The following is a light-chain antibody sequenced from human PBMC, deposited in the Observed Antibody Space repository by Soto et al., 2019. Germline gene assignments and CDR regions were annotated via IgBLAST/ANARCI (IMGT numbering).Light chain of an antibody. CDR1: QSVSGH. J-gene: IGKJ1*01. V-gene: IGKV3-15*01. CDR2: GAS. Sequence: EIGLTQSPATLSVSPGERVTLSCRASQSVSGHLAWYQQKPGQAPRLIISGASTRATGIPARFSGRGSGTEFTLTISSLQSEDFAVYYCHQYHYWWTFGQGTKVDIK. CDR3: HQYHYWWT.